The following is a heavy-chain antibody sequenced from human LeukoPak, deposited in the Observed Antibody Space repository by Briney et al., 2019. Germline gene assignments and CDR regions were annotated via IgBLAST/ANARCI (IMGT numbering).Heavy chain of an antibody. CDR3: ARGSCGYD. J-gene: IGHJ4*02. Sequence: ASVKVSCKASGYTFIDSYIHWVRQAPGQGLEWMGWINPKTGGTRCSQKFQGRVTMTRDTSINTAYMELSGLGSDDTAVYFCARGSCGYDWGQGTLVTVSS. CDR2: INPKTGGT. D-gene: IGHD1-26*01. V-gene: IGHV1-2*02. CDR1: GYTFIDSY.